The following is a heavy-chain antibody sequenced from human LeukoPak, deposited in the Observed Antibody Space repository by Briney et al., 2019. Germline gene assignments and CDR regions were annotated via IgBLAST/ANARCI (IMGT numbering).Heavy chain of an antibody. D-gene: IGHD3-22*01. CDR3: ARGHFDYYDSSGYPPGPFDY. V-gene: IGHV3-21*01. CDR1: GFTFSNYA. J-gene: IGHJ4*02. Sequence: PGGSLRLSCAASGFTFSNYAMHWVRQAPGKGLEWVSSISSSSSYIYYADSVKGRFTISRDNAKNSLYLQMNSLRAEDTAVYYCARGHFDYYDSSGYPPGPFDYWGQGTLVTVSS. CDR2: ISSSSSYI.